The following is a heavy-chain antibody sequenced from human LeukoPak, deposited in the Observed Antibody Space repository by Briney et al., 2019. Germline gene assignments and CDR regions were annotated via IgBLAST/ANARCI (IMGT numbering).Heavy chain of an antibody. Sequence: SETLSLTCTVSGGSVSSGSYYWSWIRQPPGKGLEWIGYIYYSGSTNYNPSLKSRVTISVDTSKNQFSLKLSSVTAADTAVYYCARGFPPRDYWGQGTLVTVSS. CDR2: IYYSGST. J-gene: IGHJ4*02. CDR3: ARGFPPRDY. CDR1: GGSVSSGSYY. V-gene: IGHV4-61*01.